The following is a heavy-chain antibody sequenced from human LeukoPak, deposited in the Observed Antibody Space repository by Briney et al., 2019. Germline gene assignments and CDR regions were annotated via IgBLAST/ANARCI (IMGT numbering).Heavy chain of an antibody. CDR2: MNPNSGNT. Sequence: GASVKVSCKASGYTFSSYDINWVRQATGQGLEWMGWMNPNSGNTAYAQKFQGRVTMSRDTSISTAYMELSSLRSEDMAVYYCARLPKYSRPLDYWGQGTLVTVSS. V-gene: IGHV1-8*02. CDR1: GYTFSSYD. D-gene: IGHD6-6*01. CDR3: ARLPKYSRPLDY. J-gene: IGHJ4*02.